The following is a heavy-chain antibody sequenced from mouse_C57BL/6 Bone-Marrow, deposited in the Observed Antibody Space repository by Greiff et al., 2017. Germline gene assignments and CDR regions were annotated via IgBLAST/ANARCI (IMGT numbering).Heavy chain of an antibody. CDR3: TMGDYYGSSPFLDY. CDR2: IYPGNSDT. Sequence: VQLQQSGTVLARPGASVKMSCKTSGYTFTSYWMHWVKQRPGQGLEWIGAIYPGNSDTSYNQKFKGKAKLTAVTSASTAYMELSSLTNEDSAVYYCTMGDYYGSSPFLDYWGQGTTLTVSS. J-gene: IGHJ2*01. V-gene: IGHV1-5*01. CDR1: GYTFTSYW. D-gene: IGHD1-1*01.